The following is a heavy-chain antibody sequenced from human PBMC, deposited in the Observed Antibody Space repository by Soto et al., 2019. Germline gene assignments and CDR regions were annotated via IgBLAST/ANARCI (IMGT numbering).Heavy chain of an antibody. J-gene: IGHJ4*02. CDR1: GGTFSSYV. D-gene: IGHD5-12*01. Sequence: SVKFSCKPSGGTFSSYVISWVRQAPGQGLEWMGDIIPIFGTAKYAQKFQGRVTITADESTSTDYMELSSLRSEDTAVYYCARGGFSGSYFDYWGQGTLVTVSS. CDR2: IIPIFGTA. V-gene: IGHV1-69*13. CDR3: ARGGFSGSYFDY.